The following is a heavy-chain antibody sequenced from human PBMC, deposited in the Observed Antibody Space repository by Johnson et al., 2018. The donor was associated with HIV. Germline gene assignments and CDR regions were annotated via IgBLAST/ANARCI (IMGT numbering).Heavy chain of an antibody. D-gene: IGHD2-21*01. J-gene: IGHJ3*02. CDR2: IYSGGST. V-gene: IGHV3-66*01. Sequence: VQLVESGGGLVQPGGSLRLSCAASGFTVSSYFMNWVRQAPGKGLEWVSVIYSGGSTYYADSVQGRFPISRDNSKNTLYLQMNNLRAEDTAVYYCARMWFRDAFDIWGQGTMVTVSS. CDR3: ARMWFRDAFDI. CDR1: GFTVSSYF.